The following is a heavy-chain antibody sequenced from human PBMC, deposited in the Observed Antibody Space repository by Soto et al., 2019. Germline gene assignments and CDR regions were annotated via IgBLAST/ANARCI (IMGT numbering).Heavy chain of an antibody. CDR1: GGSISSGGYY. V-gene: IGHV4-31*03. D-gene: IGHD3-22*01. J-gene: IGHJ4*02. CDR2: IYYSGST. CDR3: ARSNYDSSGYYSFYFDY. Sequence: PSETLSLTCTVSGGSISSGGYYWSWIRQHPGKGLEWIGYIYYSGSTYYNPSLKSRVTISVDTSKNQFSLKLSSVTAADTAVYYCARSNYDSSGYYSFYFDYWGQGTLVTVSS.